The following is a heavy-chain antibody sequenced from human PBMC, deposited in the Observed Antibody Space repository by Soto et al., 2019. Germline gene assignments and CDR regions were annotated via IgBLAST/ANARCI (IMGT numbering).Heavy chain of an antibody. V-gene: IGHV3-23*01. CDR2: ISGSGGST. J-gene: IGHJ4*02. CDR1: GFTFSSYA. CDR3: AKDPYYDFWSGYYFDY. D-gene: IGHD3-3*01. Sequence: GGSLRLSCAASGFTFSSYAMSWVRQSPGKGLEWVSAISGSGGSTYYADSVKGRFTISRDNSKNTLYLQMNSLRAEDTAVYYCAKDPYYDFWSGYYFDYWGQGTLVTVSS.